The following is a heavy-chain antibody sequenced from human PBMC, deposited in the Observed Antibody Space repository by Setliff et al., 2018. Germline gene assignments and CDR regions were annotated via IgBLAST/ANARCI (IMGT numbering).Heavy chain of an antibody. J-gene: IGHJ4*01. V-gene: IGHV3-48*03. CDR1: GLIFRSYE. CDR3: VRSINGYQQRYDY. D-gene: IGHD5-12*01. Sequence: PGGSLRLSCAASGLIFRSYEMNWVRQTPGKGLEWIAYINSGGYIIYYADSVKGRFTISRDNAKNSLYLQMTSLRAEDTALYYCVRSINGYQQRYDYWGHGTLVTVSS. CDR2: INSGGYII.